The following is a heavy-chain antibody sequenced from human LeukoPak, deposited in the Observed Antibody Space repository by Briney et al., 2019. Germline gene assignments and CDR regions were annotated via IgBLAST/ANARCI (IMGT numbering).Heavy chain of an antibody. Sequence: SETLSLICTVSGYSISSGYYWGWVRQPPGKGLEWIGSIYHSGSTYYNPSLKSRVTISVDTSKNQFSLKLSSVTAADTAVYYCARRGYSYGLHYWGQGTLVTVSS. CDR3: ARRGYSYGLHY. J-gene: IGHJ4*02. V-gene: IGHV4-38-2*02. CDR1: GYSISSGYY. CDR2: IYHSGST. D-gene: IGHD5-18*01.